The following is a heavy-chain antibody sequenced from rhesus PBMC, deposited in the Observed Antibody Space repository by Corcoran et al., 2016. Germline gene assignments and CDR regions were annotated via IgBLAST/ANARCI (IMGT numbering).Heavy chain of an antibody. J-gene: IGHJ4*01. V-gene: IGHV3-132*01. CDR2: IRIGGGT. D-gene: IGHD2-39*01. Sequence: VEQLVESGGGLVQPGATLRLSCAASEFTFSSYDRHWVRQAPGKGLEWLLAIRIGGGTYYPDSVQGRFTISRDNAENSLYLQMNSLRAEDTVVYYCARDIGYEKDYWGQAVLVTVSS. CDR3: ARDIGYEKDY. CDR1: EFTFSSYD.